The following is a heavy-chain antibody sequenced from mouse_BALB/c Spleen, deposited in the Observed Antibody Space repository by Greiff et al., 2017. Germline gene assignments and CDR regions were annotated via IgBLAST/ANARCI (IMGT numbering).Heavy chain of an antibody. Sequence: EVQLVESGGGLVQPGGSRKLSCAASGFTFSSFGMHWVRQAPEKGLEWVAYISSGSSTIYYADTVKGRFTISRDNPKNTLFLQMTSLRSEDTAMYYCAFNSFDYWGQGTTLTVSS. CDR3: AFNSFDY. CDR2: ISSGSSTI. J-gene: IGHJ2*01. CDR1: GFTFSSFG. V-gene: IGHV5-17*02.